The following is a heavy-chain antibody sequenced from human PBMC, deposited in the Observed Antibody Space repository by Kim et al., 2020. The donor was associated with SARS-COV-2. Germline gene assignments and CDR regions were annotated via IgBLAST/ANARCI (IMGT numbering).Heavy chain of an antibody. D-gene: IGHD1-7*01. CDR3: ARDMTGTPKGGDY. Sequence: YADSVKGRFTISRDNAKNSLYLQMNSLRAEDTAVYYCARDMTGTPKGGDYWGQGTLVTVSS. J-gene: IGHJ4*02. V-gene: IGHV3-11*06.